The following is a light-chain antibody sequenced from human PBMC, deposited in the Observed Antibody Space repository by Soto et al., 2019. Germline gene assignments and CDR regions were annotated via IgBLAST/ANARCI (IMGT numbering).Light chain of an antibody. CDR2: LNSDGSH. Sequence: QLVLTQSPSASASLGASVKLTCTLSSGHSSYAIAWHQQQPEKGPRYLMKLNSDGSHSKGDGIPDRFSGSSSGAERYLTIPSLQSEDEADYYCQTWGTGIQVFGGGPQLPVL. J-gene: IGLJ3*02. V-gene: IGLV4-69*01. CDR3: QTWGTGIQV. CDR1: SGHSSYA.